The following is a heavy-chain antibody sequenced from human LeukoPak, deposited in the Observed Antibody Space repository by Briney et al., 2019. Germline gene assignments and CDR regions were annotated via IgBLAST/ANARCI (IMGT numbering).Heavy chain of an antibody. J-gene: IGHJ4*02. D-gene: IGHD2-15*01. CDR2: ISSSSSYT. CDR3: AGDPRYCSGGSCYSVWVQVADS. Sequence: PGGSLRLSCAASGFIFSGYYMSWIRQAPGKGLEWISYISSSSSYTKYADSVKGRFTISRDNAKNSLYLQMNSLRVEDTAVYYCAGDPRYCSGGSCYSVWVQVADSWGQGTLVTVSS. V-gene: IGHV3-11*06. CDR1: GFIFSGYY.